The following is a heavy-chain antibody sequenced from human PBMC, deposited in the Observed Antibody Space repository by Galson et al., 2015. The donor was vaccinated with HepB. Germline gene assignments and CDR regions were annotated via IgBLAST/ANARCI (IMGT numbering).Heavy chain of an antibody. CDR2: ISYDGSNK. D-gene: IGHD5-12*01. J-gene: IGHJ6*02. Sequence: SLRLSCAASGFTFSSYGMHWVRQAPGKGLEWVAVISYDGSNKYYADSVKGRFTISRDNSKNTLYLQMNSLRAEDTAVYYCAKEGGYSGYDYFPYYYYYGMDVWGQGTTVTVPS. V-gene: IGHV3-30*18. CDR1: GFTFSSYG. CDR3: AKEGGYSGYDYFPYYYYYGMDV.